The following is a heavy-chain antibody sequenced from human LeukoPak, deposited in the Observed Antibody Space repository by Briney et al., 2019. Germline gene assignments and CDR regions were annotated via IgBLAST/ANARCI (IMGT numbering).Heavy chain of an antibody. CDR3: AKDGSWSCTD. CDR2: IAHHGSNK. CDR1: GFTFSRNA. Sequence: PWGSLTLSCAASGFTFSRNAIHWVRQGPGKGLEWVSYIAHHGSNKYYADSVKGRFTISRDNSKRTLYLQMNRLRADDTAVYYCAKDGSWSCTDWGQGTLVTVSS. D-gene: IGHD2-8*02. J-gene: IGHJ4*02. V-gene: IGHV3-30*02.